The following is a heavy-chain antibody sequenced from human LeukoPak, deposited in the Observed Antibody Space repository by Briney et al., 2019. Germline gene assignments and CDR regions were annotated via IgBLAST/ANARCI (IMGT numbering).Heavy chain of an antibody. CDR3: AHLVGTTPFDY. D-gene: IGHD1-26*01. CDR2: ITSSGNTT. CDR1: GLTFNNSV. Sequence: GGSLRLSCAATGLTFNNSVLTWVRQAPGKGLEWVSTITSSGNTTYYADSVKGRFTISRDNSQNTLFLQVNSLRVEDTAVYYCAHLVGTTPFDYWGRGTLVTVSS. V-gene: IGHV3-23*01. J-gene: IGHJ4*02.